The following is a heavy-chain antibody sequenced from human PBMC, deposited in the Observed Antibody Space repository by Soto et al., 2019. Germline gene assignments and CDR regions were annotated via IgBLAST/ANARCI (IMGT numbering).Heavy chain of an antibody. CDR1: GGSISSYY. CDR2: IYYSGST. J-gene: IGHJ4*02. D-gene: IGHD3-16*02. V-gene: IGHV4-59*01. CDR3: AGTYYDYIWGSYRPEFDY. Sequence: SETLSLTCTVSGGSISSYYWSWIRQPPGKGLEWIGYIYYSGSTNYNPSLKSRVTISVDTSKNQFSLKLSSVTAADTAVYYCAGTYYDYIWGSYRPEFDYWGQGTLVTVSS.